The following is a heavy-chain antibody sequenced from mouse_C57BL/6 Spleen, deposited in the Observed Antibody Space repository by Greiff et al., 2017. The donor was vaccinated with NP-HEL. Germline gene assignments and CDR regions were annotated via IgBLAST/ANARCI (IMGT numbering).Heavy chain of an antibody. Sequence: QVQLQQSGAELVKPGASVKLSCKASGYTFTSYWMHWVKQRPGQGLEWIGMIHPNSGSTNYNEKFKSKATLTVDKSSSTAYMQLSSLTSEDSAVYYCAYGNYVDWYFDVWGTGTTVTVSS. V-gene: IGHV1-64*01. J-gene: IGHJ1*03. CDR3: AYGNYVDWYFDV. CDR2: IHPNSGST. D-gene: IGHD2-10*02. CDR1: GYTFTSYW.